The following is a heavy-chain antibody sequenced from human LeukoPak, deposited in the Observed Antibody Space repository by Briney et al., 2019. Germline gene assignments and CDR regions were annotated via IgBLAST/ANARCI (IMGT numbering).Heavy chain of an antibody. Sequence: ASVKVSCKASGYTFTSYYMHWVRQAPGQGLEWMGIINPSGGSTSYAQKFQGRVTITRNTSISTAHMELSSLRSEDTAVYYCARGSSGGGSGSYYYYYYYMDVWGKGTTVTVSS. D-gene: IGHD3-10*01. J-gene: IGHJ6*03. V-gene: IGHV1-46*01. CDR1: GYTFTSYY. CDR2: INPSGGST. CDR3: ARGSSGGGSGSYYYYYYYMDV.